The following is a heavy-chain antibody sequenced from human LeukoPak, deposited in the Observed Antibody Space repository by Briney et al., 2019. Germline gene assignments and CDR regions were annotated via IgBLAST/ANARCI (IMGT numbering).Heavy chain of an antibody. CDR3: ARRGLDQLLAYRYFDL. CDR2: IYHSGST. J-gene: IGHJ2*01. Sequence: PSETLSLTCAVSGYSISSGYYWGWIRQPPGKGLEWIGSIYHSGSTYYNPSLKSRVTISVDTSKNQFSLKLSSVTAADTAVYYCARRGLDQLLAYRYFDLWGRGTLVTVSS. V-gene: IGHV4-38-2*01. D-gene: IGHD2-2*01. CDR1: GYSISSGYY.